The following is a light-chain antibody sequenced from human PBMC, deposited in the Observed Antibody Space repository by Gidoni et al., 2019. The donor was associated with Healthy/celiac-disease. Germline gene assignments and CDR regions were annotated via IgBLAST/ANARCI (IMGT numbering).Light chain of an antibody. CDR1: SSDVGGYNY. CDR3: SSYAGSNNVV. Sequence: QSALTLPLSVSGSPGPSVTFSCTGTSSDVGGYNYVSWYQQHPGKAPKLMLYEVSKRHSGVPDRFAGSKTGNTASLTVSGLQAEDEADYYCSSYAGSNNVVFGTGTKVTVL. V-gene: IGLV2-8*01. J-gene: IGLJ1*01. CDR2: EVS.